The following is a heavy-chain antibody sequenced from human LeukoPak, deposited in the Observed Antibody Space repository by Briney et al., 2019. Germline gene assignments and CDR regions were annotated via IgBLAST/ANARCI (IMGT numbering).Heavy chain of an antibody. CDR2: IHYSGST. CDR1: GDSISSTSYY. CDR3: ARERAAAGDS. V-gene: IGHV4-39*07. D-gene: IGHD6-13*01. J-gene: IGHJ4*02. Sequence: PSETLSLTCSVSGDSISSTSYYWAWIHQPPGKGLEWIGSIHYSGSTYYNPSLKSRVTLSVDTSKNQFSLKLSSVTAADTAVYYCARERAAAGDSWGQGTLVTVSS.